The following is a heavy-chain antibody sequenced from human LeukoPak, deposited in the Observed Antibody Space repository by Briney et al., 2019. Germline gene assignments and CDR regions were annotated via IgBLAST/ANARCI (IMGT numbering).Heavy chain of an antibody. J-gene: IGHJ3*02. D-gene: IGHD3-10*01. CDR2: IYYSGST. Sequence: SETLSLTCTVSGGSISSYYWSWIRQPPGKGLEWIGYIYYSGSTNYNPSLKSRVTISVDTSKNQFSLKLSSVTAADTAVYYCERVGLTMVRGVIITDAFDIWGQGTMVTVSS. CDR1: GGSISSYY. V-gene: IGHV4-59*01. CDR3: ERVGLTMVRGVIITDAFDI.